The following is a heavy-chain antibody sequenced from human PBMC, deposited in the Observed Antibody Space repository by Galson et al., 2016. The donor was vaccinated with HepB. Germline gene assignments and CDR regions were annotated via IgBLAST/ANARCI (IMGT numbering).Heavy chain of an antibody. CDR2: INHVGGT. CDR1: GGSFSGFY. D-gene: IGHD5-24*01. J-gene: IGHJ4*02. Sequence: SETLSLTCAVSGGSFSGFYWSWIRQSPGGGLEWIGEINHVGGTIYAPSLKSRVTMSVETSKNLFSLQLKSVTAADTAVYYCATGRRWQQSDKGIYLYYWGQGTQVTASS. V-gene: IGHV4-34*01. CDR3: ATGRRWQQSDKGIYLYY.